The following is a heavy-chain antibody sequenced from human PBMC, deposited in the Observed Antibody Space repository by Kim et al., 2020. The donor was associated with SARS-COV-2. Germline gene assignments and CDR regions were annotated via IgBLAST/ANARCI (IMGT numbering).Heavy chain of an antibody. CDR1: GFTFSSYE. D-gene: IGHD5-18*01. CDR3: ARVPIQLWLVKWDWFDP. J-gene: IGHJ5*02. Sequence: GGSLRLSCAASGFTFSSYEMNWVRQAPGKGLEWVSYISSSGSTIYYADSVKGRFTISRDNAKNSLYLQMNSLRAEDTAVYYCARVPIQLWLVKWDWFDPWGQGTLVTVSS. V-gene: IGHV3-48*03. CDR2: ISSSGSTI.